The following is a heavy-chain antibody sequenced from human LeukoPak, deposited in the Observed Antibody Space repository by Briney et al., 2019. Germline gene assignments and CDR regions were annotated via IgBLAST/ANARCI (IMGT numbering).Heavy chain of an antibody. J-gene: IGHJ4*02. CDR3: ARDHRSSGPLDY. V-gene: IGHV3-30-3*01. CDR2: ISHDGNNQ. Sequence: PGGSLRLSCAASGFTFSDFAMHWVRQAPGKGLEWVAVISHDGNNQYYADSVKGRFTISRDTSKNTLYLQMNSLRAEDTAVFYCARDHRSSGPLDYWGQGTLVTVSS. D-gene: IGHD3-22*01. CDR1: GFTFSDFA.